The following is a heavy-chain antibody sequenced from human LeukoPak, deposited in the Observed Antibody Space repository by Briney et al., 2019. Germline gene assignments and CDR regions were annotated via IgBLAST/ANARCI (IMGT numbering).Heavy chain of an antibody. CDR3: ARDWDIAVAFFDC. CDR1: GYTFTCYY. V-gene: IGHV1-2*02. Sequence: ASVKVSCKASGYTFTCYYIHWVRQAPGQGLEWMGWINPNSGGTNYAQKFQGRVTMTRDTSISTAYMELSRLRSDDTAVYYCARDWDIAVAFFDCWGQGTLVTVSS. J-gene: IGHJ4*02. D-gene: IGHD6-19*01. CDR2: INPNSGGT.